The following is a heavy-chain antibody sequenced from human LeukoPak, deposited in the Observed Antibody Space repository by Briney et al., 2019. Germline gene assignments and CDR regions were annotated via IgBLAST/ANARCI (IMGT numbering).Heavy chain of an antibody. J-gene: IGHJ5*02. CDR3: ARTPSDFWSGYYPHP. D-gene: IGHD3-3*01. CDR1: GGSISSGGYY. V-gene: IGHV4-31*03. CDR2: IYYSGST. Sequence: PSQTLSLTCTVFGGSISSGGYYWSWIRQHPGKGLEWIGYIYYSGSTYYNPSLKSRVTISVDTSKNQFSLKLSSMTAADTAVYYCARTPSDFWSGYYPHPWGQGTLVTVSS.